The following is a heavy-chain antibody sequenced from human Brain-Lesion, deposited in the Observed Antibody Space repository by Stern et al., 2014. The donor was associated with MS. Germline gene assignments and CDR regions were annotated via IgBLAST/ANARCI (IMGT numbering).Heavy chain of an antibody. V-gene: IGHV4-30-4*01. D-gene: IGHD3-22*01. CDR3: ATYYYDSTGYNDF. CDR1: GDSISSGDNY. J-gene: IGHJ4*02. Sequence: QVQLQQWGPGLVKPSQTLSLTCNVSGDSISSGDNYWSWIRQSPGKGLEWIGYIYYIGSTFYNPSLKSRVSISVDTSQNQFSLSLSSVTAADTAVYYCATYYYDSTGYNDFWGQGTLVTVSS. CDR2: IYYIGST.